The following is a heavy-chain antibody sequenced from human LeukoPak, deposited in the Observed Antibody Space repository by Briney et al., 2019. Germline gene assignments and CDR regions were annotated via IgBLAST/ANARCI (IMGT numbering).Heavy chain of an antibody. D-gene: IGHD3-16*01. CDR1: EFTFSSYA. J-gene: IGHJ4*02. V-gene: IGHV3-30*02. Sequence: SGGSLRLSCAASEFTFSSYAMTWVRQAPGKGLEWVAFIRYNGGNKYYADSVKGRFTISRDNSKNTLYLQMNSLRPEDTALYYCAKDLRNYYDDWGQGTLVTVSS. CDR3: AKDLRNYYDD. CDR2: IRYNGGNK.